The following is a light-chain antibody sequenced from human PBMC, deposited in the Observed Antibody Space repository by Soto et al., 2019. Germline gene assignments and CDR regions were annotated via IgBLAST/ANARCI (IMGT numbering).Light chain of an antibody. CDR1: QSVSSN. V-gene: IGKV3-15*01. CDR3: QQYNNWPPRT. J-gene: IGKJ1*01. CDR2: GAS. Sequence: EIVMTQSPATLSVSPGERATLSCRASQSVSSNLAWYQQKPGQAPRLLIYGASTRATGIPARFSGSGSGTEFPLTISGLQSEDFAVYYCQQYNNWPPRTFGQGTKVEIK.